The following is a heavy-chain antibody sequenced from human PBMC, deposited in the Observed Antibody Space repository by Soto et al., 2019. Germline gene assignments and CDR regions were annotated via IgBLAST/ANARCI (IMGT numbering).Heavy chain of an antibody. D-gene: IGHD2-2*01. CDR1: GFTFSSYA. V-gene: IGHV3-30-3*01. CDR3: ARDGSIVVVPAADGDYYYYGMDV. CDR2: ISYDGSNK. Sequence: GGSLRLSCAASGFTFSSYAMHWVRQAPGKGLEWVAVISYDGSNKYYADSVKGRFTISRDNSKNTLYLQMNSLRAEDTAVYYCARDGSIVVVPAADGDYYYYGMDVWGQGTTVTVSS. J-gene: IGHJ6*02.